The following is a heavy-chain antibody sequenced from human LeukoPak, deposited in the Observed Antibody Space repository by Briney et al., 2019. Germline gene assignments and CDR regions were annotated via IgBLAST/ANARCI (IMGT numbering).Heavy chain of an antibody. J-gene: IGHJ3*02. CDR1: GGSFSGYY. Sequence: SETLSLTCAVYGGSFSGYYWSWIRQLPGKGLEWIGEINHSGSTNYNPSLKSRVTISVDTSKNQFSLKLSSVTAADTAVYYCASVVPAAIYAFDIWGQGTMVTVSS. V-gene: IGHV4-34*01. CDR3: ASVVPAAIYAFDI. CDR2: INHSGST. D-gene: IGHD2-2*01.